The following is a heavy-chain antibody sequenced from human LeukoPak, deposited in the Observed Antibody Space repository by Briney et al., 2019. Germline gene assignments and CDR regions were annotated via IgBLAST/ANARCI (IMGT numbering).Heavy chain of an antibody. D-gene: IGHD3-10*02. J-gene: IGHJ6*04. CDR1: GFTFSSYE. CDR2: ISSSGSTI. V-gene: IGHV3-48*03. CDR3: AELGITMIGGV. Sequence: GGSLRLSYAASGFTFSSYEMNWVRQAQGKGLEWVSYISSSGSTIYYADSVKGRFTISRDNAKNSLYLQMNSLRAEDTAVYYCAELGITMIGGVWGKGTTVTISS.